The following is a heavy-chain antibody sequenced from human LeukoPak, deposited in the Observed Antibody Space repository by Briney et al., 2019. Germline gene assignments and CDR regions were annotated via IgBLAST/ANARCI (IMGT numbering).Heavy chain of an antibody. J-gene: IGHJ4*02. Sequence: QPLGSLRLSCAASGFTFSSYAMSWVRQAPGKGLEWGSAISGSGGSTYYADCVKGRFTISRDNSKNTLYLQMNSLRAEDTAVYYCAKVIGGYSYGWYYFDYWGQGTLVTVSS. CDR3: AKVIGGYSYGWYYFDY. D-gene: IGHD5-18*01. V-gene: IGHV3-23*01. CDR2: ISGSGGST. CDR1: GFTFSSYA.